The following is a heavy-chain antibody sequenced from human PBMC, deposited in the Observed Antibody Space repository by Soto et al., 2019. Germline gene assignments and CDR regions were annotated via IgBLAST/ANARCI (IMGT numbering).Heavy chain of an antibody. J-gene: IGHJ6*02. CDR1: GFTFSGYG. V-gene: IGHV3-30*18. CDR3: AKDAEGMDV. CDR2: ISYDGSNK. Sequence: PGGSLRLSCAASGFTFSGYGMHWVRQAPGKGLEWVAVISYDGSNKYYADSVKGRFTISRDNSKNTLYLQMNSLRAEDTAVYYCAKDAEGMDVWGQGTTVTVSS.